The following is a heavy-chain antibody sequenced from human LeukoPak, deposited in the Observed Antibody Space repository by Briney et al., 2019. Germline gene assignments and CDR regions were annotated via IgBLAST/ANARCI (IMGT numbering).Heavy chain of an antibody. D-gene: IGHD6-13*01. Sequence: SETLSLTCTASGGSLGSYYWSWIRQSPGKALEWIGYLLYSDATNYNPSLKSRVSLSVGTSKNQFFLRLTSVSAADTAVYYCARHQLAGYSSSCNDYWGQGILVTVSS. J-gene: IGHJ4*02. CDR3: ARHQLAGYSSSCNDY. CDR2: LLYSDAT. V-gene: IGHV4-59*08. CDR1: GGSLGSYY.